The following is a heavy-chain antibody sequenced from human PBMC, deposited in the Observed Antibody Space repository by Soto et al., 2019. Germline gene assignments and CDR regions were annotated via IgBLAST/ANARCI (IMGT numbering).Heavy chain of an antibody. CDR1: GFSFGTYT. CDR2: LSDSVGTT. J-gene: IGHJ4*02. Sequence: GGSLRLSCAVSGFSFGTYTVNWVRQAPGMGLEWVSGLSDSVGTTHYAYSVKGRFTISRDKSKNTLYLQMNNLRAEDTAVYYCAKNLIGGRLQSTFDLWGQGTQVTVSS. D-gene: IGHD3-22*01. CDR3: AKNLIGGRLQSTFDL. V-gene: IGHV3-23*01.